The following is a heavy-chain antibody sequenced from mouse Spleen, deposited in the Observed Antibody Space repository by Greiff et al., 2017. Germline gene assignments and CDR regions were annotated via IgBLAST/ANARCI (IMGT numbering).Heavy chain of an antibody. D-gene: IGHD1-1*01. J-gene: IGHJ1*01. CDR2: IWSGGST. V-gene: IGHV2-2*01. CDR3: ARPPFYYYGSIPWYFDV. CDR1: GFSLTSYG. Sequence: QVQLKQSGPGLVQPSQSLSITCTVSGFSLTSYGVHWVRQSPGKGLEWLGVIWSGGSTDYNAAFISRLSISKDNSKSQVFFKMNSLQADDTAIYYCARPPFYYYGSIPWYFDVWGAGTTVTVSS.